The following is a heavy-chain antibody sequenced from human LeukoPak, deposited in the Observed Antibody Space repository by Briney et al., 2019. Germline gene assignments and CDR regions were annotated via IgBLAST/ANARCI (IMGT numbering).Heavy chain of an antibody. CDR3: ARGGVLEDYYDSSGFDY. D-gene: IGHD3-22*01. CDR2: INPNSGGT. J-gene: IGHJ4*02. Sequence: ASVKVSCKASGYTFTGYYMHWVRQAPGQGLEWMGWINPNSGGTNYAQKFQGRVTMTRDTSISTAYMELSGLRSDDTAVYYCARGGVLEDYYDSSGFDYWGQGTLVTVSS. V-gene: IGHV1-2*02. CDR1: GYTFTGYY.